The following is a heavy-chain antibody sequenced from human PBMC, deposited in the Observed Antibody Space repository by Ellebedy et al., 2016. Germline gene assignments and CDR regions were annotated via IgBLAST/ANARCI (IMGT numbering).Heavy chain of an antibody. CDR2: INQEGSWK. V-gene: IGHV3-7*01. J-gene: IGHJ6*03. CDR3: SRDSRDRSYIYYLDV. D-gene: IGHD1-26*01. Sequence: GESLKISXVGSGFTFSSYWMSWVRQAPGEGLEWVANINQEGSWKYYADSVKGRFTISRDNAKNALYLQMNSLRPEDTAVYFCSRDSRDRSYIYYLDVWGKGTTVTVSS. CDR1: GFTFSSYW.